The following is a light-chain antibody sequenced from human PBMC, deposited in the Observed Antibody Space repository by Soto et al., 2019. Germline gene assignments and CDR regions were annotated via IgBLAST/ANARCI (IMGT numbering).Light chain of an antibody. J-gene: IGKJ1*01. Sequence: EVVLTQSPGTLSLSRGERATLSCRASERIYSAYLAWYQQKPGQAPRLLIYGASTRAAGIPDRFSGSGSGTDFTLTIRRLEPDDFAVYYCQQCGSSPRTFGQGTKVDIK. CDR3: QQCGSSPRT. CDR2: GAS. V-gene: IGKV3-20*01. CDR1: ERIYSAY.